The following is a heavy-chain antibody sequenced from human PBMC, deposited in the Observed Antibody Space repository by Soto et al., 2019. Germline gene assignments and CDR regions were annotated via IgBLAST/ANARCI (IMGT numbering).Heavy chain of an antibody. Sequence: EVQLVESGGGLVKPGGSLRLSCAASGFTFSNAWMSWVRQAPGKGLEWVGRIKSKTDGGTTDYAAPVKGRFTISRTDSKHTLYLQMNSLKTEDTAVYYCTTDFSWGVRGFDYWGQGTLVTVSS. D-gene: IGHD3-10*01. CDR1: GFTFSNAW. CDR2: IKSKTDGGTT. V-gene: IGHV3-15*01. CDR3: TTDFSWGVRGFDY. J-gene: IGHJ4*02.